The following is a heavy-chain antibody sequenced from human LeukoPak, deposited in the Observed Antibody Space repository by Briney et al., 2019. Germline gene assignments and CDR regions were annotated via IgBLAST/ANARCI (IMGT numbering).Heavy chain of an antibody. J-gene: IGHJ5*02. CDR1: GGSISGYY. D-gene: IGHD2-2*01. CDR2: INHSGST. CDR3: ARGRLSLYCSSTSCYVWFDP. V-gene: IGHV4-34*01. Sequence: MSSETLSLTCTVSGGSISGYYWSWIRQPPGKGLEWIGEINHSGSTNYNPSLKSRVTISVDTSKNQFSLKLSSVTAADTAVYYCARGRLSLYCSSTSCYVWFDPWGQGTLVTVSS.